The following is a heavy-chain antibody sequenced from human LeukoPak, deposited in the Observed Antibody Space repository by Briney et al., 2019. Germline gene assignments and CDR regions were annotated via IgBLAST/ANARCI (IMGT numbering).Heavy chain of an antibody. D-gene: IGHD3-10*01. V-gene: IGHV3-30*02. CDR1: GFTFRNYD. Sequence: GGSLRLSCGASGFTFRNYDMHWVRLAPGKGLEWVAFIRNDGSIKYYVDSVKGRFTVSRDNSKNTLYLQMNLLRAENTAVYYCAKDVNVGGDYFDYWGQGTQVTVSS. J-gene: IGHJ4*02. CDR3: AKDVNVGGDYFDY. CDR2: IRNDGSIK.